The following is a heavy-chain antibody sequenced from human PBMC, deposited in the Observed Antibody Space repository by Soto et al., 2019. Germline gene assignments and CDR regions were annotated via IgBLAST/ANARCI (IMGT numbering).Heavy chain of an antibody. CDR1: GYTFRTYY. D-gene: IGHD3-10*01. CDR3: ARELSGSYYHFDH. CDR2: VNPNGGST. V-gene: IGHV1-46*01. J-gene: IGHJ4*02. Sequence: GASVKVSCKTSGYTFRTYYMHWVRQAPGQGLEWMGMVNPNGGSTIYAQKFRGRVTMTPDTSTSTVYMELRSLTSDDRAVYYCARELSGSYYHFDHWGQGTLVTVSS.